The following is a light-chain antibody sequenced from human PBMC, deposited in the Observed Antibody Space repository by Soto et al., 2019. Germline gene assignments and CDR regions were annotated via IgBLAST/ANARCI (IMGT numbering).Light chain of an antibody. Sequence: AIRMTQSPSSLSASTGDRVTITCRASQGISNYLVWYKQELGKVPKVLIHAASTLKSGVSSRFSGSGFGTDFTLTITYLQSEDFAACYCQQYAAYPWTFGQGTKVEV. CDR1: QGISNY. CDR2: AAS. CDR3: QQYAAYPWT. V-gene: IGKV1-8*01. J-gene: IGKJ1*01.